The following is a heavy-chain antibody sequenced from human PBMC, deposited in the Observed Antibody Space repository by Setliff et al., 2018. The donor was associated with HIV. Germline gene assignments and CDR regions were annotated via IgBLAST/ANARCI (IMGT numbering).Heavy chain of an antibody. CDR3: ARDGERGSSSLYYYYYYMDV. CDR2: IYYSGST. J-gene: IGHJ6*03. V-gene: IGHV4-59*01. CDR1: GGSISSYY. Sequence: SETLSLTCTVSGGSISSYYWSWIRQPPGKGLEWIGYIYYSGSTNYNPSLKSQVTISVDTSKNQFSLKLSSVTAADTAVYYCARDGERGSSSLYYYYYYMDVWGKGTTVTVSS. D-gene: IGHD6-6*01.